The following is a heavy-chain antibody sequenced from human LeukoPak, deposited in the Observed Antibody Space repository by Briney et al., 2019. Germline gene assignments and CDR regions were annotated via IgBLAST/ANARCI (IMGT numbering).Heavy chain of an antibody. D-gene: IGHD5-18*01. J-gene: IGHJ4*02. CDR1: GYTFASYY. CDR2: INPSGGST. V-gene: IGHV1-46*01. Sequence: ASVKVSCKASGYTFASYYMHWVRQAPGQGLEWMGIINPSGGSTSYAQKFQGRVTMTRDMSTSTVYMELSSLRSEDTAVYYCARDRGIQLWYFDYWGQGTLVTVSS. CDR3: ARDRGIQLWYFDY.